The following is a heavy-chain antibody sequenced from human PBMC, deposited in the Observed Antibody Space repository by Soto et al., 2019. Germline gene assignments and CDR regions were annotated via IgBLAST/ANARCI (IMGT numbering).Heavy chain of an antibody. V-gene: IGHV4-59*01. CDR3: ARDLWGYCGTDCYPLDV. Sequence: SETLSLTYTVSAGSIITIYWSGSRQPPGKGLEWIGYMYNTGSTVYNPSFKSRVTISVDTSKNQFSLKLNSVTAADTAVYYCARDLWGYCGTDCYPLDVWGQGTTVT. J-gene: IGHJ6*02. D-gene: IGHD2-21*02. CDR1: AGSIITIY. CDR2: MYNTGST.